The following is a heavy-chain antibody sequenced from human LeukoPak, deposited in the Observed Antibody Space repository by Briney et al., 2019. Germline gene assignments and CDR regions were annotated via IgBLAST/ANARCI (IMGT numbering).Heavy chain of an antibody. CDR1: GFTFSSYW. CDR2: LNTDGSNT. Sequence: GGSLRLSCAASGFTFSSYWMHWVRQAPGKGLVWVSRLNTDGSNTNYADFVKGRFTISRDNSKNTLYLEMSNLKADDTAVYYCAKKGQADDDGKPDWGQGTLVAVSS. CDR3: AKKGQADDDGKPD. J-gene: IGHJ4*02. V-gene: IGHV3-74*01. D-gene: IGHD1-1*01.